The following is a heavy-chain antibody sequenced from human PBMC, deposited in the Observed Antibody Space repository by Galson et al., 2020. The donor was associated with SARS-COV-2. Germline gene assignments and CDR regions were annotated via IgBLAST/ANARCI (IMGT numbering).Heavy chain of an antibody. Sequence: GESLKISCEASTVSFSGYGLNWVRQAPGKGLEWVSFISTTSSYIYYADSVKGRFTISRDNAKNSLYLQMNSLRAEDTAVYYCARDLFSSAAAGTYYYYYGMDVWGQGTTVTVSS. CDR1: TVSFSGYG. D-gene: IGHD6-13*01. CDR3: ARDLFSSAAAGTYYYYYGMDV. V-gene: IGHV3-21*01. CDR2: ISTTSSYI. J-gene: IGHJ6*02.